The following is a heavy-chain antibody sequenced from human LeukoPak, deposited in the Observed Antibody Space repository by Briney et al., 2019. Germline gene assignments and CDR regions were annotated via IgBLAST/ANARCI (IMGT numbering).Heavy chain of an antibody. V-gene: IGHV1-2*02. J-gene: IGHJ5*01. D-gene: IGHD3-3*02. Sequence: ASVKASCKASGYTFTGHYMHWVRQAPGQGLEWMGWINPNTGDTNYAQKFQDRVSMTRDTSINTAYMELHRLRSDDTALYYCARGSLAIFDWLDSWGQGTLVTVSS. CDR3: ARGSLAIFDWLDS. CDR2: INPNTGDT. CDR1: GYTFTGHY.